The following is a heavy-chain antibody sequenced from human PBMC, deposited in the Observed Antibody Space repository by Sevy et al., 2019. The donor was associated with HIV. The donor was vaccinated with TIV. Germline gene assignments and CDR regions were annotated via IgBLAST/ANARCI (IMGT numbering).Heavy chain of an antibody. CDR2: VYYSGSR. Sequence: SETLSLTYTVSGGSISSGDYYWSWIRQPPGKGLEWIGYVYYSGSRYYNPSLRNRITISVDTCKNQFSLNLSSVTAADTAIYYCARENIVVVTAIRRRGFDIWGQGTMVTVSS. V-gene: IGHV4-30-4*01. D-gene: IGHD2-21*02. CDR1: GGSISSGDYY. CDR3: ARENIVVVTAIRRRGFDI. J-gene: IGHJ3*02.